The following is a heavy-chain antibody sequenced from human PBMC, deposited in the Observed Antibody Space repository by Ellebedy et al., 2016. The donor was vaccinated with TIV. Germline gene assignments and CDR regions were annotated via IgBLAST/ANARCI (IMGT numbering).Heavy chain of an antibody. CDR1: GGSISSGAYY. D-gene: IGHD5-12*01. CDR2: IYYSGSS. J-gene: IGHJ4*02. CDR3: ARTNSGNDYWFAY. Sequence: MPSETLSLTCTVSGGSISSGAYYWSWIRQHPEKGLEWIGYIYYSGSSYYNPSLKSLVSISVDTSKNQFSLKRSSVTAADTAVYYCARTNSGNDYWFAYWGQGTLVTVSS. V-gene: IGHV4-31*01.